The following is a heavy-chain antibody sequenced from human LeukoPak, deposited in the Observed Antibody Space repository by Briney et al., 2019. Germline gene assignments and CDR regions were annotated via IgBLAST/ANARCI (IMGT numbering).Heavy chain of an antibody. V-gene: IGHV3-7*03. CDR1: GFTFSSYA. J-gene: IGHJ6*02. CDR3: ARDVPFGGV. D-gene: IGHD3-10*01. CDR2: IKQDGSEK. Sequence: GGSLRLSCAASGFTFSSYAMSWVRQAPGKGLEWVANIKQDGSEKNYVGSVKGRFTIFRDDAKKSLYLQMNSLRAEDTAAYYCARDVPFGGVWGQGTTVTVSS.